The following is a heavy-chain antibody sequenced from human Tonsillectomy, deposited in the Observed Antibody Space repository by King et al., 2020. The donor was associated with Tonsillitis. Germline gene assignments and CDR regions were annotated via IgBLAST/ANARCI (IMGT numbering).Heavy chain of an antibody. V-gene: IGHV1-3*01. CDR3: ARSQVSERGSSSWYRWFDP. J-gene: IGHJ5*02. Sequence: VQLVQSGAEVKKPGASVKVSCKASGYTFTSYAMHWVRQAPGQRLEWMGWINAGNGNTKYSQKFQGRVTITRDTSASTAYMELSSLRSEDTAVYYCARSQVSERGSSSWYRWFDPWGQGTLVTVSS. D-gene: IGHD6-13*01. CDR1: GYTFTSYA. CDR2: INAGNGNT.